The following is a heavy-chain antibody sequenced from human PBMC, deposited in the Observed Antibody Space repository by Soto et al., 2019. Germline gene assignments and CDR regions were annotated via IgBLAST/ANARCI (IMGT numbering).Heavy chain of an antibody. CDR1: GFTFSNYA. Sequence: VGSLRLSCEASGFTFSNYAMTWVRQAPGKGLEWVSTVAYNGDTYSPDSVKGRFTISRDNSRNTLTLQMTSLRAEDTAVYFCGKGRGTIVQGGTRTFDYWGQGTLVTVSS. D-gene: IGHD1-1*01. V-gene: IGHV3-23*01. J-gene: IGHJ4*02. CDR2: VAYNGDT. CDR3: GKGRGTIVQGGTRTFDY.